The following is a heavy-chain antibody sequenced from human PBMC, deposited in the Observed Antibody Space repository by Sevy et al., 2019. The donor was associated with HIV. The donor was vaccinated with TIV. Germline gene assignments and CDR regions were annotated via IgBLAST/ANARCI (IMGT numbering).Heavy chain of an antibody. CDR1: GYTFTGYY. V-gene: IGHV1-2*02. CDR3: ARVRVGYCSSTSCHGYYAMDV. CDR2: INPNSGGT. Sequence: ASVKVSCKASGYTFTGYYMHWVRQAPGQGLEWMGWINPNSGGTNYAQKFQGRVTMTRDTSISTAYMELSRLRSDDTAVYYCARVRVGYCSSTSCHGYYAMDVWGQGTTVTVSS. J-gene: IGHJ6*02. D-gene: IGHD2-2*01.